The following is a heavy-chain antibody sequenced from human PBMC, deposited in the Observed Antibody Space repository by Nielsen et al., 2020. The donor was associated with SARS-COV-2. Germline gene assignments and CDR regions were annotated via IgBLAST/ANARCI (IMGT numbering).Heavy chain of an antibody. CDR3: ANFWD. D-gene: IGHD3-3*01. CDR2: ISSDGREQ. J-gene: IGHJ4*02. CDR1: AFTFSNYA. Sequence: GESLKISCAASAFTFSNYAVHWVRQAPGKGLEWVAVISSDGREQYYADSVRGRFSISSDTSKNTVYLQMNSVRADDTGVYYCANFWDWGQGTLVTVSS. V-gene: IGHV3-30*04.